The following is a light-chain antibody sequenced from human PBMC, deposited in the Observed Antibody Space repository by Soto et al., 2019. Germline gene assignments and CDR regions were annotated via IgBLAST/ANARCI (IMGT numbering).Light chain of an antibody. CDR3: QQGHTART. CDR1: QSVGTY. CDR2: AAS. J-gene: IGKJ1*01. Sequence: DIQMTQSPSSLSASVGERVTITCRASQSVGTYLNWYQQKPGKAPELLIYAASSLQSGVPSRFSGSGSGTDFTLTISSLQPEDFASYYCQQGHTARTFGQGTRVEIK. V-gene: IGKV1-39*01.